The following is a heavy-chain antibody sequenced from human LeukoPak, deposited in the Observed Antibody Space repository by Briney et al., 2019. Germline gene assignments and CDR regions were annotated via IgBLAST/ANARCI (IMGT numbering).Heavy chain of an antibody. J-gene: IGHJ2*01. V-gene: IGHV4-34*01. CDR2: INHSGST. Sequence: SETLSLTCAVYGGSFSNNYWNWICPPPGKGLEWIGEINHSGSTNYNPSLKSRVTISVDTSKNQFSLKLSSVTAADTAVYYCARGRSSIRYFDLWGRGALVTVSS. CDR3: ARGRSSIRYFDL. CDR1: GGSFSNNY. D-gene: IGHD6-13*01.